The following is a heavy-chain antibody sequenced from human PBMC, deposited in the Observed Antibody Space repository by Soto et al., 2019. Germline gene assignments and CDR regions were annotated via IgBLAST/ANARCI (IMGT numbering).Heavy chain of an antibody. CDR1: GDSISSRSYY. Sequence: SETLSLTCTVTGDSISSRSYYWGWIRQPPGKGLEWIGSIYYSGSTYNNPSLRSRVSMSIDTSKDQFSLKLKSVTAADTALYFCASRPFYYYGLDVWGQGTTVTVSS. J-gene: IGHJ6*02. V-gene: IGHV4-39*01. CDR3: ASRPFYYYGLDV. CDR2: IYYSGST.